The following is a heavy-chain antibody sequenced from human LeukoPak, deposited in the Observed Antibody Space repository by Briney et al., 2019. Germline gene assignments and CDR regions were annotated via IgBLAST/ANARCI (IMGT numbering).Heavy chain of an antibody. CDR3: ARRAGYDYGQIDH. V-gene: IGHV4-34*01. D-gene: IGHD5-18*01. J-gene: IGHJ4*02. Sequence: PSETLSLTCAVYGGSFSGYYWSWIRQPPGKGLEWIGEINDSGSTNYNPSLKSRVTISVDTSNNRVSLKEDSVTAADTAVYYCARRAGYDYGQIDHWGRGTLVTVSS. CDR2: INDSGST. CDR1: GGSFSGYY.